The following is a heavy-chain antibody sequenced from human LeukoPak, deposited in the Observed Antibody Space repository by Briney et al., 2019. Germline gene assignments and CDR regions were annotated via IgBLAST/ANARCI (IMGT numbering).Heavy chain of an antibody. CDR3: AKDESRWLVRLYLDH. J-gene: IGHJ4*02. Sequence: GGSLRLSFAASGFTFSSHGMHGVRQAPCRGGEGVAVIRHDGSNEYYADSVKGRFTISRDNAKNTLYLQMNSLRAEDTAVYYCAKDESRWLVRLYLDHWGQGTLVTVSS. CDR1: GFTFSSHG. CDR2: IRHDGSNE. D-gene: IGHD6-19*01. V-gene: IGHV3-30*02.